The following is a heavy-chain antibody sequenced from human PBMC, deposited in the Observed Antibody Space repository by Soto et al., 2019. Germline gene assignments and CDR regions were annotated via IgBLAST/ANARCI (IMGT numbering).Heavy chain of an antibody. CDR3: ARGDRGAFEL. V-gene: IGHV3-74*01. Sequence: EVQLVESGGGLVRPGGSLRLSCAASGFTFSYYWMHWVRQAPGKGLVWVSRIHSDGSSTTYAEFVKGRFIISRDNARNTVDLQMNSVRVEDTAVYYCARGDRGAFELWGQGTVVTVSS. CDR1: GFTFSYYW. J-gene: IGHJ3*01. D-gene: IGHD1-26*01. CDR2: IHSDGSST.